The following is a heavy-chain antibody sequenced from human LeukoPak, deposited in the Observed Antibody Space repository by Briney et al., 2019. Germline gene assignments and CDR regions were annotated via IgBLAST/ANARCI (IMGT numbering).Heavy chain of an antibody. J-gene: IGHJ4*02. CDR2: ISYDGSNK. D-gene: IGHD3-22*01. CDR3: AKDTVRNSYYDSSGYYFD. CDR1: GFPFSSYG. V-gene: IGHV3-30*18. Sequence: GGSLRLSCAASGFPFSSYGIHWVRQAPGKGLEWVAVISYDGSNKYYVDSVKGRFTISRDNSKNTLYLQMNSLRAEDTAVYYCAKDTVRNSYYDSSGYYFDWGQGTLVTVSS.